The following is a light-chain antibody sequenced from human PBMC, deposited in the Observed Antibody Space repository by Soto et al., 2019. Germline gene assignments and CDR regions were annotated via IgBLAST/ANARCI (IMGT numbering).Light chain of an antibody. CDR3: QQYTDWPLT. CDR1: QSLYSN. V-gene: IGKV3D-15*01. Sequence: IGMTQSPATLSVSPGERATLSCRASQSLYSNLAWYQQKPGQAPRLLIYGASTRATGIPARFSGSASGTEFTLTISSLQSEDFAVYYCQQYTDWPLTFGQGTRLEIK. CDR2: GAS. J-gene: IGKJ5*01.